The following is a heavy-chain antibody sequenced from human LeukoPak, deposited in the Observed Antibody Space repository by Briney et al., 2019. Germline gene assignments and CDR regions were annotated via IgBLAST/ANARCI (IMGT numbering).Heavy chain of an antibody. CDR3: AKDRETTASGTFDF. CDR1: GFTFNNYG. V-gene: IGHV3-30*18. D-gene: IGHD6-13*01. Sequence: PGGSLRLSYAASGFTFNNYGMHYVRQAPGKGLEWVAVISDDGRNKNYADSVKGRFTISRDSSNNTLYLQMNSLRAEDTGVYFCAKDRETTASGTFDFRGQGALVTVSS. J-gene: IGHJ4*02. CDR2: ISDDGRNK.